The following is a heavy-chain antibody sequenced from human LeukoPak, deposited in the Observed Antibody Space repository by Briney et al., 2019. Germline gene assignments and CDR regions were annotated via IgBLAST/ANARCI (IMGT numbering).Heavy chain of an antibody. V-gene: IGHV4-59*01. CDR3: ARVVGATLFGAFDI. Sequence: SETLSLTCTVSGGSISSYYWSWIRQPPGKGLEWIGYIYYSGSTNYNPSLKCRVTISVDTSKNQFSLKLSSVTAADTAVYYCARVVGATLFGAFDIWGQGTMVTVSS. CDR2: IYYSGST. J-gene: IGHJ3*02. D-gene: IGHD1-26*01. CDR1: GGSISSYY.